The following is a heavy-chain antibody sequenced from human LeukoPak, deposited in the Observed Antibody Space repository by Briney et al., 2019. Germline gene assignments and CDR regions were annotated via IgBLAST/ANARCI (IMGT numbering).Heavy chain of an antibody. CDR3: ARVRVDGPGARYYFDY. CDR1: GGTFSSYA. Sequence: SSVKVSCKASGGTFSSYAISWVRQAPGQGLEWMGGIIPIFGTANYAQKFQGRVTITADKSTSTAYMELSSLRSEDTAVYYCARVRVDGPGARYYFDYWGQGTLVTVSS. J-gene: IGHJ4*02. V-gene: IGHV1-69*06. D-gene: IGHD5-12*01. CDR2: IIPIFGTA.